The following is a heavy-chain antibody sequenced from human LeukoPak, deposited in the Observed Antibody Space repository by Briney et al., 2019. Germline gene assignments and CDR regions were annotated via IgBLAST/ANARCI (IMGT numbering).Heavy chain of an antibody. CDR2: IYYSGST. D-gene: IGHD3-22*01. CDR3: ARIAGDYYDSSGYYANWFDP. V-gene: IGHV4-59*01. CDR1: GGSISSYY. Sequence: PSETLSLTCTVSGGSISSYYWSWIRQPPGKGLEWIGYIYYSGSTNYNPSLKSRVTISVDTSKNQFSLKLSSVTVADTAVYYCARIAGDYYDSSGYYANWFDPWGQGTLVTVSS. J-gene: IGHJ5*02.